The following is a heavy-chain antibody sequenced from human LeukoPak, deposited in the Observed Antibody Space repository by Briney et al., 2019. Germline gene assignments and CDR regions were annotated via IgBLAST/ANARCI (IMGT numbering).Heavy chain of an antibody. CDR3: ARDSRDGYNEGAFDI. Sequence: GGSLRLSCAASGFTFSSYSMNWVRQAPGKGLEWVSSISSSSSYIYYADSVKGRFTISRDNAKNSLYLQMNSLRAEDTAVYYYARDSRDGYNEGAFDIWGQGTMVTVSS. CDR1: GFTFSSYS. J-gene: IGHJ3*02. V-gene: IGHV3-21*01. CDR2: ISSSSSYI. D-gene: IGHD5-24*01.